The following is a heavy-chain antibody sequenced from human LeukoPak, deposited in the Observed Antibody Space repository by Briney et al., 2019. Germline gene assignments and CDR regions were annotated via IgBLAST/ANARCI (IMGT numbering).Heavy chain of an antibody. CDR3: ARDLWFGELLPTYYFDY. D-gene: IGHD3-10*01. CDR2: PSGGST. V-gene: IGHV1-46*01. J-gene: IGHJ4*02. Sequence: PSGGSTSYAQNFQGRVTMTRDTSTTTVYMELSSLRSEDTAVYYCARDLWFGELLPTYYFDYWGQGTLVTVSS.